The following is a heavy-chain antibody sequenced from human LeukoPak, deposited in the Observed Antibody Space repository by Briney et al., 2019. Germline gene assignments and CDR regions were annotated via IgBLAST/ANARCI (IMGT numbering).Heavy chain of an antibody. Sequence: ASVKVSCKASGYPFNNYDINWVRQATGQGLEWMGWMNPHSGKTGYAQNFQGRVAMTRDTSISTAYMELSSLRSEDTAVYYCARLSSHYGDYKVDPWGQGTLVTVSS. D-gene: IGHD4-17*01. V-gene: IGHV1-8*01. CDR3: ARLSSHYGDYKVDP. J-gene: IGHJ5*02. CDR1: GYPFNNYD. CDR2: MNPHSGKT.